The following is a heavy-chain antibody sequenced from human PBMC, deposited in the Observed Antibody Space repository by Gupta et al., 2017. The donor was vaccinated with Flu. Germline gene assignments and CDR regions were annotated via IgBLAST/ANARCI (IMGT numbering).Heavy chain of an antibody. J-gene: IGHJ4*02. CDR2: PNSGGT. CDR3: ARGRGELLDY. D-gene: IGHD1-26*01. Sequence: PNSGGTNYAQKFQGRVTMTRDTSISTAYMELSRLRSDDTAVYYCARGRGELLDYWGQGTLVTVSS. V-gene: IGHV1-2*02.